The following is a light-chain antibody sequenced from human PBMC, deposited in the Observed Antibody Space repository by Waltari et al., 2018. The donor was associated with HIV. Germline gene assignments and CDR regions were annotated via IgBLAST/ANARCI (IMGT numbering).Light chain of an antibody. J-gene: IGLJ2*01. Sequence: QSALTQPASVSGSPGQSITISCTGTSSDVGIDNLVPWYQQYPGKAPKLMIYEGSKRPSGVSNRFSGSKSGNTASLTISGLQTEDEADYYCCSYAGSFVVFGGGTKLTVL. CDR3: CSYAGSFVV. V-gene: IGLV2-23*01. CDR2: EGS. CDR1: SSDVGIDNL.